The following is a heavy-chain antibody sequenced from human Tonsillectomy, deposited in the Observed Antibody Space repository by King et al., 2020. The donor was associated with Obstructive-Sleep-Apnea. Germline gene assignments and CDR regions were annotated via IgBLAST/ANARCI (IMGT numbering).Heavy chain of an antibody. J-gene: IGHJ6*02. CDR2: MRSWTNNYAT. D-gene: IGHD4-17*01. Sequence: VQLVESGGGLVQPGESLKLSCAASGLILRGSTVHWVRQAPGKGLEWVGHMRSWTNNYATAYTASVTGRFTISRDDPKNTAYLQMNSLKTEDTAIYYCTTWASDYGDYYYFYGMDVWGQGTPVTVSS. V-gene: IGHV3-73*02. CDR1: GLILRGST. CDR3: TTWASDYGDYYYFYGMDV.